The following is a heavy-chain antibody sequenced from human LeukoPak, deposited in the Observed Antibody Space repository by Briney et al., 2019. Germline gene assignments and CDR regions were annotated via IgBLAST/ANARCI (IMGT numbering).Heavy chain of an antibody. CDR1: GYTFTSYG. Sequence: ASVKVSCKASGYTFTSYGISWVRQAPGQGLEWMGWINPNSGGTNYAQKFQGRVTMTRDTSISTAYMELSRLRSDDTAVYYCARGGIARYYYMDVWGKGTTVTISS. CDR2: INPNSGGT. D-gene: IGHD2-15*01. J-gene: IGHJ6*03. CDR3: ARGGIARYYYMDV. V-gene: IGHV1-2*02.